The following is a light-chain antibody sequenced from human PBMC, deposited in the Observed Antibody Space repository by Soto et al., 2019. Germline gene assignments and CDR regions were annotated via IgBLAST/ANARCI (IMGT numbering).Light chain of an antibody. V-gene: IGKV1-5*01. Sequence: DIQMTQSPSTLSGSVGDRVTITCRASQSISSWLAWYQQKPGKAPKVVIYDASTLETGVPSRFSGSGSGTEFTLTVSSLQPDDFATYYCQQYHSYSVTFGQGTRLEIK. CDR3: QQYHSYSVT. J-gene: IGKJ5*01. CDR1: QSISSW. CDR2: DAS.